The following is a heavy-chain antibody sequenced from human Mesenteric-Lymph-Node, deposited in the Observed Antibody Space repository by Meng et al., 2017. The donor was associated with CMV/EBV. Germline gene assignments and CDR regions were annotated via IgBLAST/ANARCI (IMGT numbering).Heavy chain of an antibody. CDR3: ARDLLGGSGSYYTPWAY. V-gene: IGHV1-69*01. Sequence: FRSYAISWVLQAPGQGLEWMGGIIPIFGTANYAQKFRGRVTITAEESTSTAYMELSSLRSEDTAVYYCARDLLGGSGSYYTPWAYWGQGTLVTVSS. CDR2: IIPIFGTA. CDR1: FRSYA. D-gene: IGHD3-10*01. J-gene: IGHJ4*02.